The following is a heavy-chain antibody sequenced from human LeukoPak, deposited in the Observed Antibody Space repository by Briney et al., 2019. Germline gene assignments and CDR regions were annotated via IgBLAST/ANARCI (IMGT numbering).Heavy chain of an antibody. CDR1: GFPFSNCW. J-gene: IGHJ5*02. CDR2: IKKDGSEI. CDR3: ARVEILGYCTSGSCYAVFAP. D-gene: IGHD2-2*01. V-gene: IGHV3-7*01. Sequence: GGSLRLSCVASGFPFSNCWMSWVRQAPGKGLEWVANIKKDGSEIYSVDSVKGRFTISRDNAKNSLYLQMNSLRAEDTAVYYCARVEILGYCTSGSCYAVFAPWGQGTLVTVSS.